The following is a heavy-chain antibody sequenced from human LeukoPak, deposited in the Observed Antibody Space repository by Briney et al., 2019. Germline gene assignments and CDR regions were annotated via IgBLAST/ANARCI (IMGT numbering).Heavy chain of an antibody. CDR1: GGTFSSYA. CDR2: IIPIFGTA. J-gene: IGHJ4*02. CDR3: ARATYSYGYVPFDY. V-gene: IGHV1-69*01. D-gene: IGHD5-18*01. Sequence: ASVTVSCKASGGTFSSYAISWVRQAPGQGLEWMGGIIPIFGTANYAQKFQGRVTITADESTSTAYMELSSLRSEDTAVYYCARATYSYGYVPFDYWGQGTLVTVSS.